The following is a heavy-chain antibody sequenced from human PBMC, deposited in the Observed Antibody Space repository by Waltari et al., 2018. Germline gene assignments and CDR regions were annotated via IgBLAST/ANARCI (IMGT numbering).Heavy chain of an antibody. J-gene: IGHJ6*02. CDR2: ISYDGSNK. CDR1: GFTFSSYA. CDR3: ARDLSRFYYYGMDV. D-gene: IGHD3-16*02. V-gene: IGHV3-30-3*01. Sequence: QVQLVESGGGVVQPGRSLRLSCADSGFTFSSYAMHRVRQAPGKGLEWVAVISYDGSNKYYADSVKGRFTISRDNSKNTLYLQMNSLRAEDTDVYYCARDLSRFYYYGMDVWGQGTTVTVSS.